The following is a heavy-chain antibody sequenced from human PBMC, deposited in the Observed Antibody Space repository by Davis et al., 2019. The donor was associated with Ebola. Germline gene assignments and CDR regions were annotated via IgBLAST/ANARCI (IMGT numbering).Heavy chain of an antibody. V-gene: IGHV3-21*01. J-gene: IGHJ4*02. Sequence: PGGSLRLSCVASGFTFSSYSMNWVRQAPGKGLEWVSSISSSSSYIYYADSVKGRFTISRDNAKNSLYLQMNSLRAEDTAVYYCAKDLAVTTTYWGQGTLVTVSS. CDR1: GFTFSSYS. CDR3: AKDLAVTTTY. CDR2: ISSSSSYI. D-gene: IGHD4-11*01.